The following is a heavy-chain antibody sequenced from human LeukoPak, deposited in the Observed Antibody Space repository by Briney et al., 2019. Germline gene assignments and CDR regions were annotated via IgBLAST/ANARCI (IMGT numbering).Heavy chain of an antibody. V-gene: IGHV3-21*01. CDR3: ARDGSGITGTGLDY. J-gene: IGHJ4*02. CDR1: GFTFSNYW. CDR2: ISSSSSYI. D-gene: IGHD1/OR15-1a*01. Sequence: GGSLRLSCAASGFTFSNYWMHWVRQAPGKGLEWVSSISSSSSYIYYADSVKGRFTISRDNAKNSLYLQMNSLRAEDTAVYYCARDGSGITGTGLDYWGQGTLVTVSS.